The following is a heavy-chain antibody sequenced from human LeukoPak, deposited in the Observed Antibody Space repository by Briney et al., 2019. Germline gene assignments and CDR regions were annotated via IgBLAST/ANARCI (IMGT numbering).Heavy chain of an antibody. CDR3: ARPRIAAHQFPFDY. CDR2: INHSGST. D-gene: IGHD6-13*01. Sequence: PSETLSLTCAVYGGSFSGYYWSWIRQPPGKGLEWIGEINHSGSTNYNPSLKSRVTISVDTSKNQFSLKLSSVTAADTAVYYCARPRIAAHQFPFDYWGQGTLVTVSS. CDR1: GGSFSGYY. J-gene: IGHJ4*02. V-gene: IGHV4-34*01.